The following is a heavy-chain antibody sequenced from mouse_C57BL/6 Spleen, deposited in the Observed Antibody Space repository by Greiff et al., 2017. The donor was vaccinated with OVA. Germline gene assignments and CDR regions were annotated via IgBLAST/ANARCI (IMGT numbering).Heavy chain of an antibody. Sequence: VQLQQSGPELVKPGASVKIPCKASGYTFTDYNMDWVKQSHGKSLEWIGDINPNNGGTIYNQKFKGKATLTVDKSSSTSYMERRSLRSEDTAVYYCARGKLGFDYWGQGTTLTVSS. CDR1: GYTFTDYN. D-gene: IGHD4-1*01. CDR2: INPNNGGT. V-gene: IGHV1-18*01. J-gene: IGHJ2*01. CDR3: ARGKLGFDY.